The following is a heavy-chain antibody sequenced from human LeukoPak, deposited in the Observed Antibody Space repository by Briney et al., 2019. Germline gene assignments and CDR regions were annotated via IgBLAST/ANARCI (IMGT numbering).Heavy chain of an antibody. J-gene: IGHJ5*02. Sequence: GGSLRLSCAASGFTFSSYWMSWVRQAPGKGLEWVANIKQDGSEKYYVDSVKGRFTISRDNAKNSLYLQMNSMRAEDTAVYHCARQSHPNWSYANWFDPWGQGTLVTVSS. V-gene: IGHV3-7*01. CDR3: ARQSHPNWSYANWFDP. CDR1: GFTFSSYW. CDR2: IKQDGSEK. D-gene: IGHD1-7*01.